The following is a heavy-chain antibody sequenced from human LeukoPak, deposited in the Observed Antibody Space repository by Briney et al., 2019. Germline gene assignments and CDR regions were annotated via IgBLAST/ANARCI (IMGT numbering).Heavy chain of an antibody. CDR1: GGSFSGYY. Sequence: KPSETLSLTCAVYGGSFSGYYWSWIRQPPGKGLEWIGEINHGGSATYNPSLQSRVTISVDTSKNQFSLKLSSVTAADTAVYYCASTPDSSGFIDYWGQGTLVTVSS. CDR2: INHGGSA. CDR3: ASTPDSSGFIDY. J-gene: IGHJ4*02. V-gene: IGHV4-34*01. D-gene: IGHD6-19*01.